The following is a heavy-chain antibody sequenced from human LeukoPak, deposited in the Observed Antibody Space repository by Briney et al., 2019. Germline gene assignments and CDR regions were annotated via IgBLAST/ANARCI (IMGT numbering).Heavy chain of an antibody. Sequence: ASVKVSCKASGYTFTSYAISWVRQAPGQGLEWMGGIIPIFGTANYAQKFQGRVTITADEPTSTAYMELSSLRSEDTAVYYCARALTFGGVIVPEDYWGQGTLVTVSS. CDR3: ARALTFGGVIVPEDY. J-gene: IGHJ4*02. V-gene: IGHV1-69*13. CDR1: GYTFTSYA. CDR2: IIPIFGTA. D-gene: IGHD3-16*02.